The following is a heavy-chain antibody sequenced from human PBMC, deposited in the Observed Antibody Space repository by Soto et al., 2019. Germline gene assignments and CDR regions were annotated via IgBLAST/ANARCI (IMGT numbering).Heavy chain of an antibody. V-gene: IGHV3-9*01. J-gene: IGHJ4*02. CDR2: IGWDGVNI. CDR1: GFRFDDYA. Sequence: EVHLVASGGGLVQPGRSLRLSCAASGFRFDDYAIHWVRQAPGKGLDWVAAIGWDGVNIAYADSVKVRFTISRDNARNSLYLQMHSLTVEDTAFYFCASVMAAYNWNDAFEHWGKGKLVTVSS. CDR3: ASVMAAYNWNDAFEH. D-gene: IGHD1-20*01.